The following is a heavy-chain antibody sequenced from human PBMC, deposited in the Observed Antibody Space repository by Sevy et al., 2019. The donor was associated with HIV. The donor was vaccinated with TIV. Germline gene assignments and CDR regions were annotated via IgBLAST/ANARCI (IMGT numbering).Heavy chain of an antibody. V-gene: IGHV3-23*01. CDR2: ISASAGST. D-gene: IGHD1-7*01. CDR3: AKGNVARFFATNYYYFDN. J-gene: IGHJ4*02. Sequence: GGSLRLSCAASGFTFSTYAMSWVRQTPGMGLECVSFISASAGSTYYVDSVKGRFTISRDDSKNTLYVQMSSLRAEDSAVYYCAKGNVARFFATNYYYFDNWGQGTLVTVSS. CDR1: GFTFSTYA.